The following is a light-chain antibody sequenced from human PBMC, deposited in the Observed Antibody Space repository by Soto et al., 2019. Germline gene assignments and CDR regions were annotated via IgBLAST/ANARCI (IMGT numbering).Light chain of an antibody. V-gene: IGLV1-51*01. J-gene: IGLJ3*02. CDR3: ATRDSSPTVGV. Sequence: QSVLTQPPSVSAAPGQKVTISCSGSSSNIGNNYVSWYQQFPGTAPKLLIYDNDKRPSGIPDRFSGSKSGTSATLAITGLQIGDEADYYCATRDSSPTVGVFGGGTKLTVL. CDR2: DND. CDR1: SSNIGNNY.